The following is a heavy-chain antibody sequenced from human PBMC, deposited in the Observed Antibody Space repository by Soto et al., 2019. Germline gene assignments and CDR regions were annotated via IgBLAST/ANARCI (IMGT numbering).Heavy chain of an antibody. Sequence: EAQVVESGGGVVQPGGSLRLSCAGSGFTFSGYWMHWVRQIPGKGLVWVSRINSDGTTTAYADSVKGRFTISRDNSKNTLHLQTISLRAEDTAVYYCTHFSGGSFHGGYFAMAVWGQGTTVTVSS. CDR1: GFTFSGYW. CDR3: THFSGGSFHGGYFAMAV. D-gene: IGHD2-15*01. V-gene: IGHV3-74*01. CDR2: INSDGTTT. J-gene: IGHJ6*02.